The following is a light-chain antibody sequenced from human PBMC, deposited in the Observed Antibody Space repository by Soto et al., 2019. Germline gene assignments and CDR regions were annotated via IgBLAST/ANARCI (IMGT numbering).Light chain of an antibody. Sequence: EIALTQSPATLSLSPGERATLSCRANRTVFNFLIWYQQKPGQAPRLLIYDASNRATDIPARFSGTGSGTDFRLTISSLEPEDFALYLCQQRAIWPYTFGPGTKLEIK. CDR2: DAS. CDR3: QQRAIWPYT. V-gene: IGKV3-11*01. CDR1: RTVFNF. J-gene: IGKJ2*01.